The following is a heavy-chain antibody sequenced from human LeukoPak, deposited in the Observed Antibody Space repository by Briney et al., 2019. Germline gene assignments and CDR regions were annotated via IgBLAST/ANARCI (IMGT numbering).Heavy chain of an antibody. Sequence: PGESLKTSCKGSGYSFTSYWIGWVRPMPGKGLEWMGIIYPGDSDTRYSPSFQGQVTISADKSITTAYLQWSSLKASDTAMYYCARVSRSGAARIDYWGQGTLVTVSS. CDR2: IYPGDSDT. CDR1: GYSFTSYW. V-gene: IGHV5-51*01. D-gene: IGHD6-6*01. J-gene: IGHJ4*02. CDR3: ARVSRSGAARIDY.